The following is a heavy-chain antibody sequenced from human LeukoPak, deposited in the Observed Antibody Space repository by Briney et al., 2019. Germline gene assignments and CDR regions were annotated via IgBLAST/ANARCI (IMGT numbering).Heavy chain of an antibody. D-gene: IGHD1-1*01. J-gene: IGHJ1*01. CDR1: GFTFSSYG. CDR3: AKVLSNWYRGPFQH. Sequence: TGGSLRLSCAASGFTFSSYGMHWVRQAPGKGLEWVAVISYDGSNKYYADSVKGRFTISRDNSKNTLYLQMNSLRAEDTAVYYCAKVLSNWYRGPFQHWGQGTLVTVSS. V-gene: IGHV3-30*18. CDR2: ISYDGSNK.